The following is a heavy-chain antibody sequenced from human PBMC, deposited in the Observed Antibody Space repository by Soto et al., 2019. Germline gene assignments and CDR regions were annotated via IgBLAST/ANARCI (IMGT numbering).Heavy chain of an antibody. J-gene: IGHJ4*02. CDR2: IYWDDDK. CDR1: GFSLTTSGVG. CDR3: AHRVLRTVFGLVTTTAIYFDF. Sequence: QITLNESGPTVVSPTETLTLTCRFSGFSLTTSGVGVGWIRQSPGKAPEWLALIYWDDDKRYSASLKSRLTTNKDTSKNQVVMTVSDLDPTDTATYYCAHRVLRTVFGLVTTTAIYFDFWGQGTPVAVSS. D-gene: IGHD3-3*01. V-gene: IGHV2-5*02.